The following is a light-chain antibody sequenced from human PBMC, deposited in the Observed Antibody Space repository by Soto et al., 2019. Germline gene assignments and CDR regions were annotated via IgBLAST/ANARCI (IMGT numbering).Light chain of an antibody. CDR3: SSKTSSRTPFV. V-gene: IGLV2-14*01. CDR1: SSDVGGYNY. J-gene: IGLJ1*01. Sequence: QSVLTQPASVSGSPEQSITISCTGTSSDVGGYNYVSWYQQHPGNAPRLMIYEVNNRPSGVPNRFSGSKSGNTASLTISGLQAEDEADYYCSSKTSSRTPFVFGTGTKVTVL. CDR2: EVN.